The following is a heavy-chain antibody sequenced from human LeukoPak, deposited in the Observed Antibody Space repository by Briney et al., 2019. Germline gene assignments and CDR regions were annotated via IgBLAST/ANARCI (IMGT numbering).Heavy chain of an antibody. Sequence: PGGSLRLSCAASGFTFSSYSMNWVRQAPGKGLEWVSSISSSSSYIYYADSVKGRFTISRDNAKNSLYLQMNSLRAEDTAVYYCARGSRAYYDFWSGCNLWGQGTMVTVSS. CDR1: GFTFSSYS. CDR2: ISSSSSYI. D-gene: IGHD3-3*01. V-gene: IGHV3-21*04. CDR3: ARGSRAYYDFWSGCNL. J-gene: IGHJ3*01.